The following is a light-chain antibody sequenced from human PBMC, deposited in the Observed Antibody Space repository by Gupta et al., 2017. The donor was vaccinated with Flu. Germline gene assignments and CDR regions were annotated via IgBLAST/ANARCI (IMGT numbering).Light chain of an antibody. Sequence: QSALTPPASVSVSPGQSITISCTGTSSDVGRFNVVSWYQQHPGKAPKLMIYEARKRPSGVSNRFSGAKSGNTASLTISGLQAEDEADYFCCSYAGSDIEVFGTGTAVTIL. CDR1: SSDVGRFNV. CDR3: CSYAGSDIEV. V-gene: IGLV2-23*01. CDR2: EAR. J-gene: IGLJ1*01.